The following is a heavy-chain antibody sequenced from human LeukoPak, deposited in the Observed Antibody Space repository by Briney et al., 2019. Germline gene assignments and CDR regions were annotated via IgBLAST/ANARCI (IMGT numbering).Heavy chain of an antibody. CDR3: ASRPRADIGPLDF. J-gene: IGHJ4*02. Sequence: PGGSLRLSCAASGFTFSNYAMSWVRQAPGKGLEWVSSISGDGSRTYYTDSVKGRFTISRDNSKNTLYLQMNSLRADETAVYYCASRPRADIGPLDFWGQGTLVTVSS. D-gene: IGHD1-14*01. CDR1: GFTFSNYA. V-gene: IGHV3-23*01. CDR2: ISGDGSRT.